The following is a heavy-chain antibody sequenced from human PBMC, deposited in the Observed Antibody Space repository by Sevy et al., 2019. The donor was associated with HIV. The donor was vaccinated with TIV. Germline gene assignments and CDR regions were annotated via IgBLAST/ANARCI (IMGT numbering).Heavy chain of an antibody. V-gene: IGHV3-53*01. CDR3: ARDRRGYCSSTSCYPYGMDV. J-gene: IGHJ6*02. CDR1: GFTVSSNY. Sequence: GGSLRLSCAASGFTVSSNYMTWVRQAPGKGLEWVSVIYSGGNTYYADSVKGRFTISRDNSMNTLYLIMNSLRAEDTVLYYCARDRRGYCSSTSCYPYGMDVWGQGTTVTVSS. CDR2: IYSGGNT. D-gene: IGHD2-2*01.